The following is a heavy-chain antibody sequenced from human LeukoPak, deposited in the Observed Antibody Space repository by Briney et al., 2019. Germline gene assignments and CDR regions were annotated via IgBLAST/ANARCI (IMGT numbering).Heavy chain of an antibody. CDR1: GGSISSYY. V-gene: IGHV4-59*01. J-gene: IGHJ4*02. CDR3: ASGVDTAMANFDY. Sequence: SETLSLTCTVSGGSISSYYWSWIRQPPGKGLEWIGYIYYSGSANYNPSLKSRVTISVDTSKNQFSLKLSSVTAADTAVYYCASGVDTAMANFDYWGQGTLVTVSS. CDR2: IYYSGSA. D-gene: IGHD5-18*01.